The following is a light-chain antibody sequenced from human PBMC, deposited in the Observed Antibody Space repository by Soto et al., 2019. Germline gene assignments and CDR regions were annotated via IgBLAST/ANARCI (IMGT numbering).Light chain of an antibody. Sequence: QSVLTQPAPVSGSPGQPIPISCTGTSSDVGAYNYVSWYLQYPGKAPKLVIFDVSFRPSGVFNRFSGSKSGNTASLTISGLQAEDEADYYCKSFTTSDTYVFGTGTKVTVL. J-gene: IGLJ1*01. V-gene: IGLV2-14*01. CDR2: DVS. CDR1: SSDVGAYNY. CDR3: KSFTTSDTYV.